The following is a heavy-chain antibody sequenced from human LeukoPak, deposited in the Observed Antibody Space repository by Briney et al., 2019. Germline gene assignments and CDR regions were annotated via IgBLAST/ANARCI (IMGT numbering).Heavy chain of an antibody. CDR1: GFTFSNYA. CDR3: AKTGYSSGWYRIWDY. J-gene: IGHJ4*02. V-gene: IGHV3-23*01. Sequence: GESLRLSCTASGFTFSNYAMTWVRQAPGKGLEWVASIRGGGDTRYYADSVKGRFTISRDNSRNSLSLQMNSLRAEDTALYYCAKTGYSSGWYRIWDYWGQGTLVTVSS. D-gene: IGHD6-19*01. CDR2: IRGGGDTR.